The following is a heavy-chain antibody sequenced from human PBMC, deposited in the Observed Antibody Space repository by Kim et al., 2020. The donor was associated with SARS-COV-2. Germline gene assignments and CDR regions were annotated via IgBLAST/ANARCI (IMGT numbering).Heavy chain of an antibody. CDR3: ARDWDWGRLGYYYGMDV. V-gene: IGHV4-4*02. D-gene: IGHD7-27*01. CDR2: IYHSGST. CDR1: GGSISSSNW. Sequence: SETLSLTCAVSGGSISSSNWWSWVRQPPGKGLEWIGEIYHSGSTNYNPSLKSRVTISVDKSKNQFSLKLSSVTAADTAVYYCARDWDWGRLGYYYGMDVWGQGTTVTVSS. J-gene: IGHJ6*02.